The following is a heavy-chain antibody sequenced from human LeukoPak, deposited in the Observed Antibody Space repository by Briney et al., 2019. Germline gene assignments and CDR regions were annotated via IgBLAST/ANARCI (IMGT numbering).Heavy chain of an antibody. D-gene: IGHD6-13*01. CDR1: GYTFTSYD. CDR3: ARNKQHRNAFDI. CDR2: MNPNSGNT. J-gene: IGHJ3*02. Sequence: ASVKVSCKASGYTFTSYDINWVRQATGQGLEWMGWMNPNSGNTGYAQKFQGRVTVTRNTSISTAYMELSSLRSEDTAVYYCARNKQHRNAFDIWGQGTMVTVSS. V-gene: IGHV1-8*01.